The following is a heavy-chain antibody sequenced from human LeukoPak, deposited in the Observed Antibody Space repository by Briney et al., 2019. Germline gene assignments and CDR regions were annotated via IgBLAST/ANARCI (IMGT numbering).Heavy chain of an antibody. D-gene: IGHD6-6*01. J-gene: IGHJ6*03. V-gene: IGHV4-59*01. CDR3: ARGEVGYSSSGYHYYMDV. CDR2: ISYSGST. Sequence: SETLSLTCTVSGGSISSYYWSWIRQPPGKGLEWIGYISYSGSTNYNPSLKSRVTISVDTSKNQFSLKLSSVTAADTAVYYCARGEVGYSSSGYHYYMDVWGKGTTVTVSS. CDR1: GGSISSYY.